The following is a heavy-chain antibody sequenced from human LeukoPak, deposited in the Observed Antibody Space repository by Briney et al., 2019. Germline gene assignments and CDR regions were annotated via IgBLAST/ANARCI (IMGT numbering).Heavy chain of an antibody. D-gene: IGHD4-17*01. Sequence: SETLSLTCTVSGGSISSYYWSWIRQPPGKGLEWIGYIYYSGSTNYNPSLKSRVTISVDTSKNQFSLKLSPVTAADTAVYYCARSITSTGTGDYWGQGTLVTVSS. CDR1: GGSISSYY. CDR3: ARSITSTGTGDY. V-gene: IGHV4-59*01. CDR2: IYYSGST. J-gene: IGHJ4*02.